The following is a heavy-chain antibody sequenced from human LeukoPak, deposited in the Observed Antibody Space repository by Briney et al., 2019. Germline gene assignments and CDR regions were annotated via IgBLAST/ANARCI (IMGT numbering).Heavy chain of an antibody. CDR2: LYYSGST. V-gene: IGHV4-59*01. CDR3: ARGYCRGTSCNRYTFDM. D-gene: IGHD2-2*01. J-gene: IGHJ3*02. Sequence: SETLSLTCTVSDGSISSYYWSWIRQSPGKGLEWIGYLYYSGSTNYNPSLKSRVTISVDTSKNQSSLTLSSVTAADTAVYYCARGYCRGTSCNRYTFDMWGQGTMVTVSS. CDR1: DGSISSYY.